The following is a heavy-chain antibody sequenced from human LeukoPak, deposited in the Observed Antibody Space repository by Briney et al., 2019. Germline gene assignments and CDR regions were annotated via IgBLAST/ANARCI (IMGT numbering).Heavy chain of an antibody. D-gene: IGHD2-21*02. CDR2: IYTSGRT. CDR1: GGSMSILY. CDR3: ARGGDGVTTSSFDH. J-gene: IGHJ4*02. Sequence: SETLSLTCTVSGGSMSILYWSWIRQPAGKGLEWLGRIYTSGRTKYNPSLKSRLTMLVDTSKNQFSLKLSSVTAADTAVYFCARGGDGVTTSSFDHWGQGTLVTVSS. V-gene: IGHV4-4*07.